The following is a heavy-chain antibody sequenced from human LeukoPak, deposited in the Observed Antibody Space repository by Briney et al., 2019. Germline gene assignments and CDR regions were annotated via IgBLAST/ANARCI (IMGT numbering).Heavy chain of an antibody. V-gene: IGHV3-21*01. CDR3: ARGRRNSGSYSDAFDA. D-gene: IGHD1-26*01. Sequence: GGSLRLSCAGSGFTFNTYNMNWVRQAPGKGLEWVSSISSSSSYIYYADSVKGRFTISRDNAKNSLYLQMNNLRAEDTAVYYCARGRRNSGSYSDAFDAWGQGTMVTVSS. CDR1: GFTFNTYN. J-gene: IGHJ3*01. CDR2: ISSSSSYI.